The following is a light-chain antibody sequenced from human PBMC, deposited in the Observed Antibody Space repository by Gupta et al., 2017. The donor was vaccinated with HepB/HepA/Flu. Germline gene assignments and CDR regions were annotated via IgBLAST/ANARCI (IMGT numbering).Light chain of an antibody. CDR3: QQDDSKPVT. V-gene: IGKV4-1*01. J-gene: IGKJ2*01. CDR1: QSVLYSSNNKNY. Sequence: DIVMTQSPDSLTISLGERATINCKSSQSVLYSSNNKNYLAWYQQTPGQPPKLLIYWASTRESGVPDRFSGSESGTDFTLTISSLQAEDVAVYYCQQDDSKPVTFGQGTKLEIK. CDR2: WAS.